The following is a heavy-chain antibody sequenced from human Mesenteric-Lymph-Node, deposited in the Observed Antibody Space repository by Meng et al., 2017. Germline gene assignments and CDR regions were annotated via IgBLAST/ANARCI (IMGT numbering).Heavy chain of an antibody. D-gene: IGHD2-21*02. V-gene: IGHV1-46*01. J-gene: IGHJ5*02. Sequence: QVPLVQSGAEVKQPGSSVKVSCKASGYTFTSYYMHWVRQAPGQGLEWMGIINPSGGSTSYAQKFQGRVTMTRDTSPSTVYMELSSLRSEDTAVYYCAREAYCGGDCTAGSLNWFDPWGQGTLVTVSS. CDR2: INPSGGST. CDR1: GYTFTSYY. CDR3: AREAYCGGDCTAGSLNWFDP.